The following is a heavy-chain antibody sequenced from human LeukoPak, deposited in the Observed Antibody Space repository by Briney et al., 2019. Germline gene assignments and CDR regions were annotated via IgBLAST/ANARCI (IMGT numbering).Heavy chain of an antibody. Sequence: GGSLRLSCAASGFTFSSYAMYWVRQAPGKGLEWVSYISSSSSTIYYADSVKGRFTISRDNAKNSLYLQMNSLRAEDTAVYYCARGFWSGSGYWGQGTLVTVSS. J-gene: IGHJ4*02. D-gene: IGHD3-3*01. CDR2: ISSSSSTI. CDR3: ARGFWSGSGY. CDR1: GFTFSSYA. V-gene: IGHV3-48*01.